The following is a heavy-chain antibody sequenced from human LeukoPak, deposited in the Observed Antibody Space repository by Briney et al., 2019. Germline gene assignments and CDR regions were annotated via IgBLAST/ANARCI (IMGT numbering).Heavy chain of an antibody. Sequence: SETLSLTCTVSGGSISSYYWSWIRQPAGKGLEWIGRIYSSGSTNYNPSLKSRVTMSVDTSKNQFSLKLSSVTAADTAVYYCARNRYSSSPRDRWFDPWGQGTLVTVSS. CDR1: GGSISSYY. CDR2: IYSSGST. V-gene: IGHV4-4*07. CDR3: ARNRYSSSPRDRWFDP. D-gene: IGHD6-13*01. J-gene: IGHJ5*02.